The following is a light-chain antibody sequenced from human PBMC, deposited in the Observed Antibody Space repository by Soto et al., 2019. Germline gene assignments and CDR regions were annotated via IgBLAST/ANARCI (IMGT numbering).Light chain of an antibody. CDR1: SRDMGNYNL. V-gene: IGLV2-23*02. J-gene: IGLJ3*02. Sequence: QSALTQPASVYGSPGQSSTISCKGTSRDMGNYNLVSWYQHHPGKAPQLIIYDVTKRPSGVSYRFSGSKAGNTASLTISGLQAEDEADYSCCSYAGANLVLGGGTKLTVL. CDR2: DVT. CDR3: CSYAGANLV.